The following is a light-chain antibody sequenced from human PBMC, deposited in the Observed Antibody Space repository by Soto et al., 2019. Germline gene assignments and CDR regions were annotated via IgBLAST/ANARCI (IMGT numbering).Light chain of an antibody. V-gene: IGKV3-11*01. CDR2: DAT. CDR1: QSVSSY. CDR3: QQRSNWPS. J-gene: IGKJ3*01. Sequence: EIVLTQSPATLSLSPGERATLSCRASQSVSSYLAWYQQKPGQAPRLLIYDATNRATSIPASFSGSWSGTYFTLTISSLEPEDFAFYYWQQRSNWPSFGPGTKVDIK.